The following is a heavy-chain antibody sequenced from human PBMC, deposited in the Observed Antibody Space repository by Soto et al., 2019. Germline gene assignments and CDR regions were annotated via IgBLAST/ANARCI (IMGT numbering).Heavy chain of an antibody. D-gene: IGHD4-17*01. CDR2: IYSSGST. V-gene: IGHV4-39*01. Sequence: QLQLQESGPGLVKPSETLSLTCTVSGDSGGFISSSSYHWGWIRQPPGKGLEWIGNIYSSGSTYYTPSHKSRVTISVDTSKNQFSLRLTSVTAADTAVYYCARHPPYGPLDYWGQGTLVTVSS. CDR3: ARHPPYGPLDY. CDR1: GDSGGFISSSSYH. J-gene: IGHJ4*02.